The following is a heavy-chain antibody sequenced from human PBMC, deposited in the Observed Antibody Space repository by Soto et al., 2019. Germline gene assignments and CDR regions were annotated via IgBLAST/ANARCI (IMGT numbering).Heavy chain of an antibody. V-gene: IGHV1-69*01. J-gene: IGHJ4*02. Sequence: QVQLVQSGSEVKKPGSSVKVSCKASGGSISSNPISWVRQAPGQGLEWMAGIIPIFATVHYAQKFQGRVTITADESTSTAYMELTSLRSEDTAVYFCARGGRGYSSAPRYYFDYWGQGTLVTVSS. CDR1: GGSISSNP. CDR2: IIPIFATV. D-gene: IGHD5-18*01. CDR3: ARGGRGYSSAPRYYFDY.